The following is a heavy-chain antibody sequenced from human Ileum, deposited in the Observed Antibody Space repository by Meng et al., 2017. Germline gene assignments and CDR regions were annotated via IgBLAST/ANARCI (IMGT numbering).Heavy chain of an antibody. CDR2: INTGNGDA. CDR3: ARGHQNYDILTGSY. D-gene: IGHD3-9*01. V-gene: IGHV1-3*04. J-gene: IGHJ4*02. Sequence: QVQLVQSGAAGKKPGASGKVSCKASGYTFTRYARHWVRQAPGQRLEWMGWINTGNGDAKYSQRFQGRVTITRDTSASTVYMELSSLRSEDTTVYYCARGHQNYDILTGSYWGQGTLVTVSS. CDR1: GYTFTRYA.